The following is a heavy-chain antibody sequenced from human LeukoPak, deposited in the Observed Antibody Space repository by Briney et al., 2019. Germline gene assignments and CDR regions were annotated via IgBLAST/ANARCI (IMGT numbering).Heavy chain of an antibody. CDR1: GGSITSNNW. D-gene: IGHD3-10*01. Sequence: PSGTLSLTCAVSGGSITSNNWWSWVRQPPGKGLEWIGEIYHSGSTNYNPSLKSRVTISVDKSKNQFSLNLSFVTAADTAVYFCARAGGTMVRGVIINDAFDIWGQGTMVTVSS. J-gene: IGHJ3*02. V-gene: IGHV4-4*02. CDR3: ARAGGTMVRGVIINDAFDI. CDR2: IYHSGST.